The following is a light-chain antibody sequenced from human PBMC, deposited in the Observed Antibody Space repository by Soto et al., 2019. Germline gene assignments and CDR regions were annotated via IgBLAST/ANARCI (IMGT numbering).Light chain of an antibody. Sequence: LPMTQSPATLSASVVDIVTIACRASQSISSWLAWYQQKPGKAPKLLIYKASTLKSGVPSRFSGSGSGTEFTLTISSLQPDDFATYYCQQYNSYSTFGQGTKVDIK. V-gene: IGKV1-5*03. CDR1: QSISSW. J-gene: IGKJ1*01. CDR2: KAS. CDR3: QQYNSYST.